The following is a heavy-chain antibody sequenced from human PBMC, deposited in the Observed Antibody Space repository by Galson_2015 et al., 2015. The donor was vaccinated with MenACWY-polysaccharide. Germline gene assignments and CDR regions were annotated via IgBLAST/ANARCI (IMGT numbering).Heavy chain of an antibody. Sequence: SLRLSCAASGFTFSSYGMHWVRQAPGKGLEWVAVISYDGSNKYYADSVKGRFTISRDNSKNTLYLQMNSLRAEDTAVYYCAKELLGALGDPTPDYWGQGTLVTVSS. V-gene: IGHV3-30*18. CDR2: ISYDGSNK. CDR1: GFTFSSYG. J-gene: IGHJ4*02. D-gene: IGHD3-16*01. CDR3: AKELLGALGDPTPDY.